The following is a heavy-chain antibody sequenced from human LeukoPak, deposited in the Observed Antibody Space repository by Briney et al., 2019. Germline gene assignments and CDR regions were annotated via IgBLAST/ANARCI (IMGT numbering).Heavy chain of an antibody. V-gene: IGHV3-30-3*01. Sequence: GGSLRLSCAASGFTFSSYAMHWVRQAPGKGLEWVAVISYDGSNKYYADSVKGRFTISRDNSKNTLYLQMNSLRAEDTAVYYCAKSRTPYGGYVRYYFDYWGQGTLVTVSS. CDR3: AKSRTPYGGYVRYYFDY. D-gene: IGHD5-12*01. CDR2: ISYDGSNK. J-gene: IGHJ4*02. CDR1: GFTFSSYA.